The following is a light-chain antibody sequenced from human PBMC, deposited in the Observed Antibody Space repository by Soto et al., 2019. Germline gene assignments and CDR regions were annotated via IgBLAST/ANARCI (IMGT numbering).Light chain of an antibody. J-gene: IGLJ1*01. CDR2: GNS. CDR3: QSYDSSLSGSQV. V-gene: IGLV1-40*01. Sequence: QSVLTQPPSVSRAPGQRGTISCTGSSSNIGAGYDVHWDQQLPGTASKRLIYGNSNRPSAVPDRCSGSNAGTSTSLAITGLQAEDEADYYCQSYDSSLSGSQVFGTGTKVT. CDR1: SSNIGAGYD.